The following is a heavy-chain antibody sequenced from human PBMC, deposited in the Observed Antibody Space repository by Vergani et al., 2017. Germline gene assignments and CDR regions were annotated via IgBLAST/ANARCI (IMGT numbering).Heavy chain of an antibody. J-gene: IGHJ4*02. CDR1: GGSISSGGYS. CDR3: ARVRLDYYDSSGYYHYFDY. D-gene: IGHD3-22*01. V-gene: IGHV4-30-2*01. Sequence: QLQLQESGSGLVKPSQTLSLTCAVSGGSISSGGYSWSWIRQPPGKGLEWIGYIYHSGSTYYNPSLKSRVTISVERSKNQFSLKLSSVTAADTAVYYCARVRLDYYDSSGYYHYFDYWGQGTLVTVSS. CDR2: IYHSGST.